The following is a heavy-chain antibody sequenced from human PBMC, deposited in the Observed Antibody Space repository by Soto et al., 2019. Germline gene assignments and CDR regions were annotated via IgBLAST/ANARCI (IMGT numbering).Heavy chain of an antibody. CDR1: GGSISSYY. Sequence: SETLSLTCTVSGGSISSYYWRWIRQPPGKGLEWIGYIYYSGSTNYNPSLKSRVTISVDTSKNQFSLKLSSVTAADTAVYYCASTKVGIGRGWYGIFDYWGQGTLVTVSS. CDR2: IYYSGST. D-gene: IGHD6-19*01. CDR3: ASTKVGIGRGWYGIFDY. J-gene: IGHJ4*02. V-gene: IGHV4-59*01.